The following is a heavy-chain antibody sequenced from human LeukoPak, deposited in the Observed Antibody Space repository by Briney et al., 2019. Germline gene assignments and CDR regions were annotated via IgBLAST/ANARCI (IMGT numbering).Heavy chain of an antibody. V-gene: IGHV3-30*04. D-gene: IGHD3-22*01. CDR3: AKDTYYHDSSGYYVFDY. CDR1: GFTFSIYA. J-gene: IGHJ4*02. Sequence: GRSLRLSCAASGFTFSIYAMHWVRQAPGKGLEWVAVISYDGSKKYYADSVKGRFTISRDNSQNTLYLQMNSLRAEDTAVYYCAKDTYYHDSSGYYVFDYRGQGTLVTVSS. CDR2: ISYDGSKK.